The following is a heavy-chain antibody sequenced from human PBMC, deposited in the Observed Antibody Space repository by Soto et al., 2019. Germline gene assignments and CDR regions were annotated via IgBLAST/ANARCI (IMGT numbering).Heavy chain of an antibody. CDR3: ARSSVAAAGTLGN. CDR1: GGTLNSYT. CDR2: IIPVLGVA. J-gene: IGHJ4*02. D-gene: IGHD6-13*01. V-gene: IGHV1-69*02. Sequence: QVQLVQSGAEVKKPGSSVKVSCKASGGTLNSYTINWVRQAPGHGPEWLGRIIPVLGVANYAQTFQGRVTITADKSTSTVYMELTSLRSEDTAVYYCARSSVAAAGTLGNWGPGTGVTVSS.